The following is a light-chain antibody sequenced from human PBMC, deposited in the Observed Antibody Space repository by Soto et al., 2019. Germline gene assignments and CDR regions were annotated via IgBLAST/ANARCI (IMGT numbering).Light chain of an antibody. Sequence: IVLTQSPVTLSLSPGERATLSCRASQSVRTYLAWYQVKPGQAPRLLIYDASSRASGVPARFSGSGSGTDFTLTISSLEPEDFAVYYCQQRSNWPTFGQGTLLEVK. CDR1: QSVRTY. CDR3: QQRSNWPT. V-gene: IGKV3-11*01. J-gene: IGKJ5*01. CDR2: DAS.